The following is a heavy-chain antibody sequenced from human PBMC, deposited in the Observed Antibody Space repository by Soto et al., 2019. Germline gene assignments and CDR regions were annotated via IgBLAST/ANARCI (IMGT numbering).Heavy chain of an antibody. V-gene: IGHV3-23*01. CDR1: GFTFSTYA. CDR3: ARDPQEGGPYFDY. J-gene: IGHJ4*02. CDR2: VSASGLNT. D-gene: IGHD3-16*01. Sequence: PGGSLRLSCAASGFTFSTYAMAWVRQAPGKGLEWVSVVSASGLNTDYADPVKGRFNISRDNSKNTLYLQMDSLRAEDTAVYYCARDPQEGGPYFDYWGQGTLVTAPQ.